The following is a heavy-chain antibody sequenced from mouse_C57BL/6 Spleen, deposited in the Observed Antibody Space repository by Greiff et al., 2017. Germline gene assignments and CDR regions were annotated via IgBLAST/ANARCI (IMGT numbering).Heavy chain of an antibody. D-gene: IGHD1-1*01. CDR3: ARSCYYGSSYNYFDY. J-gene: IGHJ2*01. CDR1: GYAFTNYL. Sequence: QVQLQQSGAELVRPGTSVKVSCKASGYAFTNYLIEWVKQRPGQGLEWIGVINPGSGGTNYNEKFKGKATLSADKSSSTAYMQLSSLTSEDSAVYFCARSCYYGSSYNYFDYWGKGTTLTVSA. CDR2: INPGSGGT. V-gene: IGHV1-54*01.